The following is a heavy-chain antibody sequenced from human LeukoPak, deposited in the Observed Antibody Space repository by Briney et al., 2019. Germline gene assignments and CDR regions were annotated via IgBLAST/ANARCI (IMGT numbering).Heavy chain of an antibody. J-gene: IGHJ4*02. Sequence: PGGSLRLSCVASGFTFSSYDMSWVRQAPGKGLEWVSAISASGGGTYYADSVKGRFTISRDNSKNTLFLQMNSLRAEDTAVYFCAKDTETTWQSAMVTDFDYWGQGTLVTVSS. V-gene: IGHV3-23*01. D-gene: IGHD5-18*01. CDR1: GFTFSSYD. CDR2: ISASGGGT. CDR3: AKDTETTWQSAMVTDFDY.